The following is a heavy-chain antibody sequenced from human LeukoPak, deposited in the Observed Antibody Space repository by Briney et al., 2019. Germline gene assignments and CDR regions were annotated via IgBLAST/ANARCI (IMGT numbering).Heavy chain of an antibody. J-gene: IGHJ5*02. D-gene: IGHD6-19*01. CDR2: VRYSGST. CDR1: DDSFTSNSYY. V-gene: IGHV4-39*07. Sequence: PSETLSLTCTVSDDSFTSNSYYWAWIRQPPGEGLECIGGVRYSGSTYSNPSLKSRVTISIDTSKNQISLNLISVTAADTAIYYCARRRSDLNWYDPWGQVTLVTVSS. CDR3: ARRRSDLNWYDP.